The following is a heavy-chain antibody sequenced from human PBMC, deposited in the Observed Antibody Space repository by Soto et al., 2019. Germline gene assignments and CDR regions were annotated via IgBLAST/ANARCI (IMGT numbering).Heavy chain of an antibody. CDR1: GYPFTHYG. J-gene: IGHJ6*02. Sequence: EASVKVSCKSSGYPFTHYGITWIRQAPGQGLEWMGWISPFNGNTNYGQTLQGRVTLTTETSTSTVYMELRSLRSDDTAVYYCARDQSFDRTYYYGIDVWGQGTTVTSP. D-gene: IGHD3-16*01. CDR2: ISPFNGNT. V-gene: IGHV1-18*01. CDR3: ARDQSFDRTYYYGIDV.